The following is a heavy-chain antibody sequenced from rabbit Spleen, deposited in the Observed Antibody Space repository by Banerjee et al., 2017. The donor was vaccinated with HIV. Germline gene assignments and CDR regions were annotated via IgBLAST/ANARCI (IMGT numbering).Heavy chain of an antibody. J-gene: IGHJ4*01. CDR1: GFTLSSNV. Sequence: KESGGGLVQPGGSLKLSCTVSGFTLSSNVMSWVRQAPGEGLEYIGTISSGGSTYYASWVNDRFTISRDTNENTVSLKMTSLTFADTATYFCVTVVSGSLKLWGQGTLVTVS. V-gene: IGHV1S32*01. CDR2: ISSGGST. D-gene: IGHD1-1*01. CDR3: VTVVSGSLKL.